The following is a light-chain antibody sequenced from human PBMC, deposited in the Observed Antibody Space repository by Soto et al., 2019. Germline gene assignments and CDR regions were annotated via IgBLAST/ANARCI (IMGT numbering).Light chain of an antibody. V-gene: IGLV1-44*01. CDR2: SNN. CDR3: AACEDNLNGWV. CDR1: SSNIGSNT. Sequence: QSVLTQPPSASGTPGQRVTIYCSGSSSNIGSNTVNWYQQLQGAAPKLLIYSNNQRPSGVPDRFSGAKSVTSASLAISGLQPEDDADYYCAACEDNLNGWVFVGGTKLTVL. J-gene: IGLJ3*02.